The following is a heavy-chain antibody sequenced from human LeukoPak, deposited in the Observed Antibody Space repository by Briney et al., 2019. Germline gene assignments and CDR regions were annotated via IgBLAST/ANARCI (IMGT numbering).Heavy chain of an antibody. Sequence: PGGSLRLSCAASGFIFSSYGMHWVRQAPGKGLEWVAVIWHDGSNRHYVDSVKGRFTISRDNPKSTLYLQMNSLRAEDTAVYYCVRVVTVSNTEPAFDIWGRGTLVTVSS. CDR2: IWHDGSNR. J-gene: IGHJ3*02. CDR3: VRVVTVSNTEPAFDI. CDR1: GFIFSSYG. D-gene: IGHD2-21*02. V-gene: IGHV3-33*01.